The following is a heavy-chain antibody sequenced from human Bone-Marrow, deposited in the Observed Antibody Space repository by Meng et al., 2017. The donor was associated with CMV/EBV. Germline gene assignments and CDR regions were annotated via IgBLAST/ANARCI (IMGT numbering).Heavy chain of an antibody. J-gene: IGHJ4*02. Sequence: GGSLRLSCAASGFTFSSYAMSWVRQAPGKGLEWVSTISGSGGSTYYVDSVKGQFTISRDNSKNTLYLQLNSLRAEDTAVYYCARLAATAEGPTAYRPVDSWGQGTLVTVSS. CDR2: ISGSGGST. D-gene: IGHD3-16*01. CDR1: GFTFSSYA. CDR3: ARLAATAEGPTAYRPVDS. V-gene: IGHV3-23*01.